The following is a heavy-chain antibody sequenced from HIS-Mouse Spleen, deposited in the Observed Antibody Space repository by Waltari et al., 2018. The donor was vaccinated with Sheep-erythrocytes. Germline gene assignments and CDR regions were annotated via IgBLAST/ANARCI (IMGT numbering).Heavy chain of an antibody. CDR3: ARVSAGELKYYFDY. CDR2: ISYDGSNK. J-gene: IGHJ4*02. D-gene: IGHD1-26*01. Sequence: VVQPGRSLRLSCAASGFTFSSYAMHWVRQAPGKGLEWVAVISYDGSNKYYADSVKGRFTISRDNSKNTLYLQMNSLRAEDTAVYYCARVSAGELKYYFDYWGQGTLVTVSS. V-gene: IGHV3-30*04. CDR1: GFTFSSYA.